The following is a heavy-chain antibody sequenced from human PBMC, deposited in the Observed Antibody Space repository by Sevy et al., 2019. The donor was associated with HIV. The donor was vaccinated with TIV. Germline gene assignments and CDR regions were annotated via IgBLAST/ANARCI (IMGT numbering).Heavy chain of an antibody. Sequence: GESVKISCKGSAYTFTTHWIGWVRQMPGKGLEWMGIMSPGDSDPRYSPSFQGQVTMSVDKSVSTAYLQWHSLETSDTAIYYCARLDSYSIGWSPRYYFDYWGQGTLVTVSS. V-gene: IGHV5-51*01. D-gene: IGHD6-19*01. CDR1: AYTFTTHW. CDR3: ARLDSYSIGWSPRYYFDY. J-gene: IGHJ4*02. CDR2: MSPGDSDP.